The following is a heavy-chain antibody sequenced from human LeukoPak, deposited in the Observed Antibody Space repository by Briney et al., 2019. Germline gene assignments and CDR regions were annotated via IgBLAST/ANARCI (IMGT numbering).Heavy chain of an antibody. J-gene: IGHJ4*02. CDR1: GFTFSNYA. Sequence: PGGSLRLSCAASGFTFSNYAMRWVRQAPGKGLEWVSSISSSSSYIYYADSVKGRFTISRDNAKNSLYLQMNSLRAEDTAVYYCARVQGSSTSPAWYWGQGTLVTVSS. V-gene: IGHV3-21*01. CDR3: ARVQGSSTSPAWY. CDR2: ISSSSSYI. D-gene: IGHD2-2*01.